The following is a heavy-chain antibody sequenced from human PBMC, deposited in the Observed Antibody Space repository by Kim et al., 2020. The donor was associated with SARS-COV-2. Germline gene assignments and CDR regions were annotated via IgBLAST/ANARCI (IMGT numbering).Heavy chain of an antibody. Sequence: YYTPSLNSRVTISVDTSRNQFSLHLRSMTAADTAVYYCARDLLVGVSLDYWGQGALVTVSS. V-gene: IGHV4-30-2*04. D-gene: IGHD1-26*01. J-gene: IGHJ4*02. CDR3: ARDLLVGVSLDY.